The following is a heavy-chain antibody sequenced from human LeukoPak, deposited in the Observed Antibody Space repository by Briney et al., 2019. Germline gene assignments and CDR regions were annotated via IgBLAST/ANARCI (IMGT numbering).Heavy chain of an antibody. J-gene: IGHJ4*02. V-gene: IGHV4-34*01. Sequence: SDTLSLTCTVNSGTLSGYYWTWIRQSSGKGLEYIGEINQSGDTNYNPSLKSRITISVDASKNQFSLNLGSVTAADTAVHYCARRAPGYTSGWSLWGQGTLVTVSS. CDR1: SGTLSGYY. CDR3: ARRAPGYTSGWSL. D-gene: IGHD6-19*01. CDR2: INQSGDT.